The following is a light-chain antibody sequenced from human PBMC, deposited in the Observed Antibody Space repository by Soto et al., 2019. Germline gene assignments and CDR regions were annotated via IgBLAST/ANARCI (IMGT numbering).Light chain of an antibody. CDR1: QSISYSSNNKNY. Sequence: DIVMTQSPDSLAVSLGERATINCKSSQSISYSSNNKNYLAWYQQKPGQPPKLLIYWASTRESGVPDRFSGSGSGTDFTLTISSLQAGDVAVYYCQQYYDAPQTFGQGTKVEIK. CDR2: WAS. V-gene: IGKV4-1*01. CDR3: QQYYDAPQT. J-gene: IGKJ1*01.